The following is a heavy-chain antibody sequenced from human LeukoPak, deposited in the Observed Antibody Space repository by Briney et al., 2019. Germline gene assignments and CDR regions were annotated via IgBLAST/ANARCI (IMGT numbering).Heavy chain of an antibody. V-gene: IGHV4-61*02. CDR3: ARVIPAYDAFDM. CDR2: IYTSGSI. J-gene: IGHJ3*02. Sequence: SQTLSLTCTVSGDSLSSDSYYWSWIRQPAGKGLEWIGRIYTSGSINYNPSLKSRVTISVDTSKKQFSLKLNSVTAADTAVYYCARVIPAYDAFDMWGQGTMVTVSS. D-gene: IGHD2-2*01. CDR1: GDSLSSDSYY.